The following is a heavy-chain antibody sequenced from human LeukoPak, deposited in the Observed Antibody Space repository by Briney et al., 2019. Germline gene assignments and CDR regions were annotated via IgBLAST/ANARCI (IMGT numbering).Heavy chain of an antibody. CDR2: HYYSGNT. CDR1: GGSISSGSYW. D-gene: IGHD2-8*01. V-gene: IGHV4-31*03. Sequence: PSQTLSLTCIVSGGSISSGSYWWSWIRQHPERGLEWIGYHYYSGNTYYNPSLKSRVSTSVDTSKNQLSLTLTSVTAADTAVYYCARGHRTSSAYHCNAMDVWGQGTTVTVSS. CDR3: ARGHRTSSAYHCNAMDV. J-gene: IGHJ6*02.